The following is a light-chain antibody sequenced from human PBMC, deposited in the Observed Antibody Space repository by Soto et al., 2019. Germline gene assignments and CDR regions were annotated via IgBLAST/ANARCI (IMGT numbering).Light chain of an antibody. CDR3: SSYTSSSTYV. J-gene: IGLJ1*01. Sequence: QSVLTQPASVSGSPGQSITISCTGTSSDVGRYKYVSWYQQHPGKVPKLMIYEVSNRPSGVSNRFSGSKSDNTASLTISGLQAEDEADYYCSSYTSSSTYVFGTGTKLTVL. CDR1: SSDVGRYKY. CDR2: EVS. V-gene: IGLV2-14*01.